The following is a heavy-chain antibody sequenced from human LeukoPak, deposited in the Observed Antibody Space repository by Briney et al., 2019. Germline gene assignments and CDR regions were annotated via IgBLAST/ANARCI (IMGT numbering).Heavy chain of an antibody. CDR2: IYPGDSDT. CDR3: ARTVDILTGYYTRFDY. Sequence: AESLKISCKGSGYSFTSYWIGWVRQLPGKGLGWMGIIYPGDSDTRYSPSFQGQVTISADKSISTAYLQWSSLKASDTAMYYCARTVDILTGYYTRFDYWGQGTLVTVSS. J-gene: IGHJ4*02. CDR1: GYSFTSYW. D-gene: IGHD3-9*01. V-gene: IGHV5-51*01.